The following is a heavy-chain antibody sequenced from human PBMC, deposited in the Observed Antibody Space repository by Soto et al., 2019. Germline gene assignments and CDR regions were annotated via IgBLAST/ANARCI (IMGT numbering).Heavy chain of an antibody. CDR3: ARDMDYGDYFDY. CDR1: GFTFSSYW. CDR2: IKQDGSEK. J-gene: IGHJ4*02. Sequence: GESLKISCAASGFTFSSYWMSWVRQAPGKGLEWVANIKQDGSEKYYVDSVKGRFTISRDNAKNSLYLQMNSLRAEDTAVYYCARDMDYGDYFDYWGQGTLVTVSS. V-gene: IGHV3-7*01. D-gene: IGHD4-17*01.